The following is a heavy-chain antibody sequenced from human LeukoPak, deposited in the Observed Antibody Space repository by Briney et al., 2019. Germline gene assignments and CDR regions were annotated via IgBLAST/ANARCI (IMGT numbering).Heavy chain of an antibody. CDR2: IYYSGST. CDR3: ARQGCSGGSCYYSKNYGMDV. J-gene: IGHJ6*02. V-gene: IGHV4-61*01. Sequence: SETLSLTCTVSGGSVSSGSYYWSWIRQPPGKALEWIGYIYYSGSTNYNPSLKSRVTISVDTSKNQFSLKLSSVTAADTAVYYCARQGCSGGSCYYSKNYGMDVWGQGTTVTVSS. D-gene: IGHD2-15*01. CDR1: GGSVSSGSYY.